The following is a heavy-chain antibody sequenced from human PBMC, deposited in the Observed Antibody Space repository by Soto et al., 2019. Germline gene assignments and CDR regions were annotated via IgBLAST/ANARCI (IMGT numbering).Heavy chain of an antibody. Sequence: QLQLQESGPGLVKPSETLSLTCTVSGGSISSSSYYWGWIRQPPGKGLEWIGSIYYSGSTYYNPSLKSRVSIAVDTSQNQFSVKLSYVTAADTAVYYCARRGYCSGGSCYWGAFDIWGQGTMVTVSS. J-gene: IGHJ3*02. CDR3: ARRGYCSGGSCYWGAFDI. CDR1: GGSISSSSYY. CDR2: IYYSGST. D-gene: IGHD2-15*01. V-gene: IGHV4-39*01.